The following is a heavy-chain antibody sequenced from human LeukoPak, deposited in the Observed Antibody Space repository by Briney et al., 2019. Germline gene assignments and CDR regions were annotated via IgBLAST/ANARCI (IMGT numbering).Heavy chain of an antibody. CDR1: GGSFSGYY. V-gene: IGHV4-34*01. CDR3: ARVSKGDYYDSRLFDY. D-gene: IGHD3-22*01. Sequence: SETLSLTCAVYGGSFSGYYWSWIRQPPGKGLEWIGEINHSGSTNYNPSLKSRVTISVDTSKNQFSLKLSSVTAADTAVYFCARVSKGDYYDSRLFDYWGQGTLVTVSS. J-gene: IGHJ4*02. CDR2: INHSGST.